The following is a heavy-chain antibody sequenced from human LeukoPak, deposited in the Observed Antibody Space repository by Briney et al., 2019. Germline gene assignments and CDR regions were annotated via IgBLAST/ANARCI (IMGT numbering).Heavy chain of an antibody. Sequence: GGSLRVSCAASGFTSSSYSMNWVRQAPGKGLEWVSYISSSSSTIYYADSVKGRFTISRDNAKNSLYLQMNSLRAEDTAVYYCARDDYDFWSGYYPSFDYWGQGTLVTVSS. D-gene: IGHD3-3*01. CDR3: ARDDYDFWSGYYPSFDY. V-gene: IGHV3-48*01. J-gene: IGHJ4*02. CDR1: GFTSSSYS. CDR2: ISSSSSTI.